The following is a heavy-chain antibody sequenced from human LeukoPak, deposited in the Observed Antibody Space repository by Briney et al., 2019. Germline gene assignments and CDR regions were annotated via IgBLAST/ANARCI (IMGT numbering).Heavy chain of an antibody. CDR2: ISYSGST. V-gene: IGHV4-59*01. J-gene: IGHJ4*02. CDR1: GGSISSYY. Sequence: PSETLSLTCTVSGGSISSYYWSWIRQPPGKGLEWIGYISYSGSTNYNPSLKSRVAISVDTSKNQFSLKLSSATAADTAVFYCARQHRGYSGYDYFYYWGQGTLVTVSS. CDR3: ARQHRGYSGYDYFYY. D-gene: IGHD5-12*01.